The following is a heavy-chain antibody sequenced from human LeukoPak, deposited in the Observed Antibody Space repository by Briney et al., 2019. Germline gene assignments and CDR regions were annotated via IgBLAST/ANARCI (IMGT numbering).Heavy chain of an antibody. V-gene: IGHV1-69*04. J-gene: IGHJ3*02. CDR2: IIPILGIA. D-gene: IGHD6-19*01. CDR1: GGTFSSYA. Sequence: SVKVSCKASGGTFSSYAISWVRQAPGQGLEWMGRIIPILGIANYAQKFQGRVTITADKSTSTAYMELSSLRSEDTAVYYCARDEDPYSSGWNDAFDIWGQGTMVTVSS. CDR3: ARDEDPYSSGWNDAFDI.